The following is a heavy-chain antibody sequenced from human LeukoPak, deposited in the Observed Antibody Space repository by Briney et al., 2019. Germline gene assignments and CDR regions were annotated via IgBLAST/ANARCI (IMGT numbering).Heavy chain of an antibody. CDR3: ASRQGY. J-gene: IGHJ4*02. Sequence: PGGSLRLSCAASGCTFSSYARSWVRQAPGKGLEWVADISGGGGSTYYADSAKGRFTISRDNSKNTLYLQMYSLRAEDTAVYYCASRQGYWGQGTLVTVSS. V-gene: IGHV3-23*01. CDR1: GCTFSSYA. CDR2: ISGGGGST.